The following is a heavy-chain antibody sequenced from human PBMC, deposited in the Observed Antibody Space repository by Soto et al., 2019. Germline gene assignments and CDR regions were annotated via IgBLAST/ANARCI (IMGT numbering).Heavy chain of an antibody. V-gene: IGHV1-69*08. CDR3: ARDQGYCSSTSCYAFDY. CDR2: IIPILGIA. Sequence: QVQLVQSGAEVKKPGSSVKVSCKASGGTFSSYTISWVRQAPGQGLEWMGRIIPILGIANYAQKFQGRVTINADKSTSTAYMELSSLRSEDTAVYYCARDQGYCSSTSCYAFDYWGQGTLVTVSS. J-gene: IGHJ4*02. CDR1: GGTFSSYT. D-gene: IGHD2-2*01.